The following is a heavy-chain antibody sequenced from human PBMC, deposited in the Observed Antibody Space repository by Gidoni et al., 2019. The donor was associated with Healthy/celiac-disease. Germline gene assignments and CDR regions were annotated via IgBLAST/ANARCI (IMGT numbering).Heavy chain of an antibody. Sequence: EVQLLESGGGLLQLGGSLSLSWAASGFTFSSYAMSWVRQAPGKGLAWVSAIRGSGGSTYYADSVKGRFTISRDNSKNTLYLQMNSLRAEDTAVYYCATGSSGWFWGYWGQGTLVTVSS. V-gene: IGHV3-23*01. CDR2: IRGSGGST. J-gene: IGHJ4*02. CDR1: GFTFSSYA. CDR3: ATGSSGWFWGY. D-gene: IGHD6-19*01.